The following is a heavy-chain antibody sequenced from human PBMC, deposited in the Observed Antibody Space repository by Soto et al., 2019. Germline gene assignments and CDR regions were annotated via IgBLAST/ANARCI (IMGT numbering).Heavy chain of an antibody. V-gene: IGHV3-33*06. J-gene: IGHJ4*02. CDR3: VKDGGRGYTDFDY. CDR1: GFSFRTYG. D-gene: IGHD5-12*01. CDR2: LWSDGSKK. Sequence: QVQLVESGGGVVQPGRSLRLSCGASGFSFRTYGMHWVRQAPGKGLEWVSCLWSDGSKKYYADSVMGRFTISRDNSKNPLFLQMNNLRAEDTAVYYCVKDGGRGYTDFDYWGQGILVMVSS.